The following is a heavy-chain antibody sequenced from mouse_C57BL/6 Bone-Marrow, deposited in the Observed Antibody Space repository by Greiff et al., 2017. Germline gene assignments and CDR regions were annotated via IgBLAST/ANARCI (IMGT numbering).Heavy chain of an antibody. D-gene: IGHD2-4*01. J-gene: IGHJ4*01. CDR1: GYTFTSYW. V-gene: IGHV1-50*01. Sequence: QVQLQQPGAELVKPGASVKLSCKASGYTFTSYWMQWVKQRPGQGLEWIGEIDPSDSYTNYNQKFKGKATLTVDTSSNTAYMQLSSLTSEDSAVYYCARWGLRGYAMDYWGQGTSVTVSS. CDR2: IDPSDSYT. CDR3: ARWGLRGYAMDY.